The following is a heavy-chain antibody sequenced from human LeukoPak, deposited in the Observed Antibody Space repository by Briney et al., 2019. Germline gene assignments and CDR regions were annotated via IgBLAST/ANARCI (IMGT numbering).Heavy chain of an antibody. CDR3: ARGRWDYYDSSGYYADY. CDR1: GYTFTSYD. D-gene: IGHD3-22*01. Sequence: ASVKVSCKASGYTFTSYDINWVRQATGQGLERMGWMNPNSGNTGYAQKFQGRVTITRNTSISTAYMELSSLRSEDTAVYYCARGRWDYYDSSGYYADYWGQGTLVTVSS. J-gene: IGHJ4*02. CDR2: MNPNSGNT. V-gene: IGHV1-8*03.